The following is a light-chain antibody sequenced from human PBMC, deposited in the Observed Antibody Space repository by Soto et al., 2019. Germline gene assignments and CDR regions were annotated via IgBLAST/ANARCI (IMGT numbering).Light chain of an antibody. V-gene: IGKV1-39*01. Sequence: IQMTQSPSSLSASVGDRVTLTCRASRNISSDLNWYQQKPGKAPKLLINDASSLQSGVPSRFSGSGSGTDFTLTITSLQPEDFATYHCQQRYITLYSFGQGTSLEIK. CDR3: QQRYITLYS. CDR2: DAS. J-gene: IGKJ2*03. CDR1: RNISSD.